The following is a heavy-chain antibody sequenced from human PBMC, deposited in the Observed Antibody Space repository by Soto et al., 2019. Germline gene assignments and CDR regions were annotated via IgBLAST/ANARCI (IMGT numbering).Heavy chain of an antibody. CDR3: ARLVTYGSRTYFFEY. CDR1: VFSLSTSGVG. V-gene: IGHV2-5*02. CDR2: IYWDDDK. Sequence: SGPTPVNPTQTLTLTFTFSVFSLSTSGVGVGWIRQPSGKALEWLALIYWDDDKRHSPSLKSRLTITKDTSKHQVVLTMTNMDPVDTATYYCARLVTYGSRTYFFEYWAQGTLVTVSS. J-gene: IGHJ4*02. D-gene: IGHD3-10*01.